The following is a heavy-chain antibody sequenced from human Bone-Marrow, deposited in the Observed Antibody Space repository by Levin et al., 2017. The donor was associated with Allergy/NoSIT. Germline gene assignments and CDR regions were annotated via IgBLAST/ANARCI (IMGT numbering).Heavy chain of an antibody. Sequence: ASVKVSCKASGYTFTGYYMHWVRQAPGQGLEWMGWINPNSGGTNYAQKFQGRVTMTRDTSISTAYMELSRLRSDDTAVYYCARFDYGDYINYYYYGMDVWGQGTTVTVSS. V-gene: IGHV1-2*02. CDR1: GYTFTGYY. J-gene: IGHJ6*02. CDR2: INPNSGGT. D-gene: IGHD4-17*01. CDR3: ARFDYGDYINYYYYGMDV.